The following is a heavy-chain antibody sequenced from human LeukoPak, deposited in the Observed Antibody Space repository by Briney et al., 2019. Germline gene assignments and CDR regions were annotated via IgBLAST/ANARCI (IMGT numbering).Heavy chain of an antibody. J-gene: IGHJ4*02. V-gene: IGHV3-30*02. D-gene: IGHD3-3*01. CDR3: AKDKDQRFLEWLNFDY. Sequence: PGGSLRLSCAASGFIFSSYAMHWVRQAPGKGLEWVAFIRYDGSNKYYADSVKGRFTISRDNSKNTLYLQMNSLRAEDTAVYYCAKDKDQRFLEWLNFDYWGQGTLVTVSS. CDR1: GFIFSSYA. CDR2: IRYDGSNK.